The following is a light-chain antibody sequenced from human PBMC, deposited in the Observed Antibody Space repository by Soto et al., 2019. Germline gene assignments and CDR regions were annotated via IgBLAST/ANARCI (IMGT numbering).Light chain of an antibody. CDR2: RAS. CDR3: QKFNTAPLT. Sequence: DIQMTQSPSSLSASVGDRVTITCRASQDISVYLGWYQQKPGKVPKLLIYRASTLQSGVPSRFSGSGSGTDFTLTISSLQREDVATFYCQKFNTAPLTSGHGTRLEIK. J-gene: IGKJ5*01. CDR1: QDISVY. V-gene: IGKV1-27*01.